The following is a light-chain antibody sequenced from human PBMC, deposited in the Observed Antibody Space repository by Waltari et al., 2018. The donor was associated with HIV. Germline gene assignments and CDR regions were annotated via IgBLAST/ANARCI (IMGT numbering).Light chain of an antibody. Sequence: SSELTQDPAVSVALGQTVRITCQGNSLRTYYASWYQQKPGQAPLLVVYGNDKRPSGSPDRFSGYRSGTTASLTITGAQAEDEADYYCNSRDNNGHHLVFAPGTTVTVL. CDR1: SLRTYY. J-gene: IGLJ1*01. V-gene: IGLV3-19*01. CDR2: GND. CDR3: NSRDNNGHHLV.